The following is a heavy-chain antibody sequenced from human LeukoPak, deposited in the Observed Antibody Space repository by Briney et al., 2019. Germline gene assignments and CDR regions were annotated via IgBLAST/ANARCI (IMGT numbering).Heavy chain of an antibody. V-gene: IGHV3-9*01. D-gene: IGHD3-22*01. CDR2: TSWNSGSI. Sequence: GGSLRLSCAASGFTFDDYAMHWVRQAPGKGLEWVSSTSWNSGSIGYADSVKGRCTISRDNAKNSLYLQMNSLRTEDTAFYYCAKDLLMGGYYDSTAYSDWGQGTLVIVS. CDR1: GFTFDDYA. CDR3: AKDLLMGGYYDSTAYSD. J-gene: IGHJ4*02.